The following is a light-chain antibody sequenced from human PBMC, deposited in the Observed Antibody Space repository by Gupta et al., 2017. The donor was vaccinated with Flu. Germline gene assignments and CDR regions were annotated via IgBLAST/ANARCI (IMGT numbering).Light chain of an antibody. J-gene: IGKJ1*01. V-gene: IGKV1-17*02. CDR1: QSIDTD. Sequence: DIQMTQSPSSLSASVRDRVTITCRSSQSIDTDLSWYQQKSGTAPKRLIFGASTLQSGVPSRFSGSGSGTGFTLTINNVQPEDVATYYCLQHSLYPWTFGQGTKVEIK. CDR3: LQHSLYPWT. CDR2: GAS.